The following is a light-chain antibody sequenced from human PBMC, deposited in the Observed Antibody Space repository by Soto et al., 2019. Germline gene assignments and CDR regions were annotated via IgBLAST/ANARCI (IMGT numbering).Light chain of an antibody. Sequence: IVLTQSTGTLSLSPGERYTPSRRASQSVSSNYLAWYQQKPGQAPRLLIYDASNRATGIPARFSGSGSGTDFTLTISSLEPEDFAVYYCQQRSNWPPITVGQGTKVEIK. CDR1: QSVSSNY. J-gene: IGKJ1*01. CDR3: QQRSNWPPIT. V-gene: IGKV3-11*01. CDR2: DAS.